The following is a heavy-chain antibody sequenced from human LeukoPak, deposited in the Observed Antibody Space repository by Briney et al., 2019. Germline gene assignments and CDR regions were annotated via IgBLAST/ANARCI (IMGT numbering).Heavy chain of an antibody. Sequence: GGSLRLSCAASGFTFSSYGMHWVRQAPGKGLEWVAVISYDGSNKYYADSAKGRFTISRDNSKNTLYLQMNSLRAEDTAVYYCAKVDCSSTSCYYGMDVWGKGTTVTVSS. CDR2: ISYDGSNK. J-gene: IGHJ6*04. CDR3: AKVDCSSTSCYYGMDV. D-gene: IGHD2-2*01. CDR1: GFTFSSYG. V-gene: IGHV3-30*18.